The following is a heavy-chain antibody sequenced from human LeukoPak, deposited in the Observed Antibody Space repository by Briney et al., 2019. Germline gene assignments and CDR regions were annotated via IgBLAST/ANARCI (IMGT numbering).Heavy chain of an antibody. D-gene: IGHD5-24*01. J-gene: IGHJ6*02. CDR1: GFTVSSNY. Sequence: GGSLRLSCAASGFTVSSNYMCWVRQAPGKGLESVSSISTAGDRTYYTDSVKGRFAISRDNSKNTLYLQMNSLRAEDTAVYYCAKILERELQYYYYGMDVWGQGTTVTVSS. CDR3: AKILERELQYYYYGMDV. CDR2: ISTAGDRT. V-gene: IGHV3-23*01.